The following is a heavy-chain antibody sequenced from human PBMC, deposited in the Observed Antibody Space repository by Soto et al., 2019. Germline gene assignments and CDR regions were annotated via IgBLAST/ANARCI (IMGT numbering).Heavy chain of an antibody. J-gene: IGHJ5*02. CDR1: CDSISGYH. CDR3: AREYCYHFDP. D-gene: IGHD3-3*01. CDR2: IYSSGST. Sequence: PSETLSLTCTVSCDSISGYHWSWIRQPAGEGLEWIGRIYSSGSTNYKSSLNSRVTMSVDTSNNQFSLRLSSVTAADTAVYYCAREYCYHFDPWGQGTLVTVSS. V-gene: IGHV4-4*07.